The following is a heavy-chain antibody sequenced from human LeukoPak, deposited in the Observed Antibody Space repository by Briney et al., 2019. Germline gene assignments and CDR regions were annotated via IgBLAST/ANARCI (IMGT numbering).Heavy chain of an antibody. J-gene: IGHJ4*02. CDR1: GYTFTGYW. CDR3: ARVANYYDSSGPFDY. Sequence: ASVKVSCKASGYTFTGYWMHWVRQAPGQGLEWMGWISPHSGATKYAQRFQGRVTMTRDTSITTAYMDLSSLRSDDAAVYYCARVANYYDSSGPFDYWGQGTLVTASS. D-gene: IGHD3-22*01. V-gene: IGHV1-2*02. CDR2: ISPHSGAT.